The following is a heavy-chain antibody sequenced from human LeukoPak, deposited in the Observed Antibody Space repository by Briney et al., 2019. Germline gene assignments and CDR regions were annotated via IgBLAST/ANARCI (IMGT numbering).Heavy chain of an antibody. Sequence: QPGRSLRLSCAASGFTFSSYAMHWVRQAPGKGLEWVAVIWYDGSEKFYADSVKGRFTISRDNSKNTLDLQMDSLRAEDTAVYYCARMSGSHIDYWGQGTLVTVSS. CDR2: IWYDGSEK. CDR1: GFTFSSYA. V-gene: IGHV3-33*08. CDR3: ARMSGSHIDY. D-gene: IGHD1-26*01. J-gene: IGHJ4*02.